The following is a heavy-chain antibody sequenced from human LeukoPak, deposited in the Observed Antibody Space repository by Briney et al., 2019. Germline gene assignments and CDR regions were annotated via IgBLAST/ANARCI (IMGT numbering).Heavy chain of an antibody. Sequence: GGSLRLSCAASGFTLSSYAMTWVRQAPGKGLEWVSGISGSGGSEFYADSVEGRFFISRDISKNTLYLQMNSLGADDTAVYYCAKCGGGWYGDNFENWGQGTLVTVSS. CDR1: GFTLSSYA. V-gene: IGHV3-23*01. CDR3: AKCGGGWYGDNFEN. D-gene: IGHD6-19*01. J-gene: IGHJ4*02. CDR2: ISGSGGSE.